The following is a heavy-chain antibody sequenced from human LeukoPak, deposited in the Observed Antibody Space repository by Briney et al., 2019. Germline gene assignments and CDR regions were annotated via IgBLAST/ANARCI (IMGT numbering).Heavy chain of an antibody. V-gene: IGHV3-23*01. CDR2: ISGSGGNT. CDR1: GLTVNSNY. D-gene: IGHD6-13*01. Sequence: PGGSLRLSCAASGLTVNSNYMNWVRQAPGKGLEWVSGISGSGGNTYYADSVKGRFTISRDNSNNTLYLQMNSLRAEDTAVYYCARHSRGRWYVFDYWGQGTLVTVSS. J-gene: IGHJ4*02. CDR3: ARHSRGRWYVFDY.